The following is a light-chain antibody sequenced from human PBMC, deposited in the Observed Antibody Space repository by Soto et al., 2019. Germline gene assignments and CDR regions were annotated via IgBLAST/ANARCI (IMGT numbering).Light chain of an antibody. CDR1: QSISSNF. CDR2: GAS. Sequence: EIVLTQSPGTLSLSPGQVATLSSKASQSISSNFLAWYQQKRGQAPRLLIHGASNRDTGIPDRFSGSGSGTDFTLTITRLEPEDFAVYYCQQYGGSPRTFGQGTKVDI. J-gene: IGKJ1*01. CDR3: QQYGGSPRT. V-gene: IGKV3-20*01.